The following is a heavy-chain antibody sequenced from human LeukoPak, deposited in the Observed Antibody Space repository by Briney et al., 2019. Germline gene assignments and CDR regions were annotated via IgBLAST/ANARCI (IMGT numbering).Heavy chain of an antibody. V-gene: IGHV3-49*04. CDR1: GFAFYDFA. Sequence: PGQSLRLSCTPSGFAFYDFAVSWGRQPAGKGLGWGGFIRRREYGGASEYAACGKGRFIISREDATGIAYLQMNSLKTDDTSVYYCSRTGLVDFDYWGQGSRVIVSP. CDR3: SRTGLVDFDY. CDR2: IRRREYGGAS. D-gene: IGHD1-14*01. J-gene: IGHJ4*02.